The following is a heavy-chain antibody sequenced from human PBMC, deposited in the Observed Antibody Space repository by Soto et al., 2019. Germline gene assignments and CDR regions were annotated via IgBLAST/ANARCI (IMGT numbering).Heavy chain of an antibody. CDR2: IYHSEST. CDR1: SGSISSSNW. J-gene: IGHJ3*02. V-gene: IGHV4-4*02. CDR3: ARGYCSGGSCRGGGEPDALDI. D-gene: IGHD2-15*01. Sequence: SETLSLTCAVSSGSISSSNWWSWVRQPPGKGLEWIGEIYHSESTNYNPSLKSRVTISVDKSKNQFSLKLSSVTAADTAVYYCARGYCSGGSCRGGGEPDALDIWGNWTMVTVSS.